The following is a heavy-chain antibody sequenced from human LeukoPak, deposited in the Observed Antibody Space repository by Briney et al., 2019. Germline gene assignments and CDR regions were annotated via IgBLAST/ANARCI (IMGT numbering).Heavy chain of an antibody. CDR1: GYTFTSYD. Sequence: GSVKVSCKASGYTFTSYDINWVRQATGQGLEWMGWINTNTGNPTYAQGFTGRFVFSLDTSVSTAYLQISSLKAEDTAVYYCARARYYYGSGRPAPDAFDIWGQGTMVTVSS. J-gene: IGHJ3*02. V-gene: IGHV7-4-1*02. CDR3: ARARYYYGSGRPAPDAFDI. CDR2: INTNTGNP. D-gene: IGHD3-10*01.